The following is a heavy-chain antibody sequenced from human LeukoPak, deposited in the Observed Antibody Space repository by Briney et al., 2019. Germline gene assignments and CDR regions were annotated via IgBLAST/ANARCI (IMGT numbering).Heavy chain of an antibody. J-gene: IGHJ4*02. V-gene: IGHV4-59*01. Sequence: SETLSLTCTVSGGSIGTYYWSWIRQSPGKGLEWIGYIYYSGSTNYNPSLKSRVTISVDTTKNQFSLKLSSVTAADTAVYYCAGIRVGAANFDYWGQGTLVTVSS. CDR1: GGSIGTYY. CDR2: IYYSGST. CDR3: AGIRVGAANFDY. D-gene: IGHD2-15*01.